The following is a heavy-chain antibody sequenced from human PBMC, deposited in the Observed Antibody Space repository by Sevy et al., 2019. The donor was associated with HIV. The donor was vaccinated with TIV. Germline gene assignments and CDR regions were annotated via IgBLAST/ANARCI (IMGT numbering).Heavy chain of an antibody. CDR2: ISGSGGST. CDR3: AKDPDRGELHVHFDY. Sequence: GGSLRLSCAASGFTFSSYAMSWVRQAPGKGLEWVSAISGSGGSTYCADSVKGRFTISRDNSKNTLYLQMNSLRAEDTAVYYCAKDPDRGELHVHFDYWGQGTLVTVSS. D-gene: IGHD1-26*01. CDR1: GFTFSSYA. J-gene: IGHJ4*02. V-gene: IGHV3-23*01.